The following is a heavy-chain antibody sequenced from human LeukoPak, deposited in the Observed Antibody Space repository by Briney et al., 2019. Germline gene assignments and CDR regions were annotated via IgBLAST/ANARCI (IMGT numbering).Heavy chain of an antibody. CDR3: ARESSTSGMDV. Sequence: PGGSLRLSCAASGFTFSSYGMHWVRQAPGKGLEWVAVIWYDGSNKYYADSVKGRFTISRDNSKNTLYLQMNSLRAEDTAVYYCARESSTSGMDVWGQGTTVTVSS. D-gene: IGHD2-2*01. CDR2: IWYDGSNK. CDR1: GFTFSSYG. V-gene: IGHV3-33*01. J-gene: IGHJ6*02.